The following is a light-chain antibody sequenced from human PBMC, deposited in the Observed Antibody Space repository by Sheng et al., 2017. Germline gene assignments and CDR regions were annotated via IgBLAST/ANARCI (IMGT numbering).Light chain of an antibody. Sequence: DIQMTQSPSSLSASVGDRVTITCRASQSISTWLAWYQQKPGKAPKVLIYKASSLQSGVPSRFSGSGSGTEFTLTISSLQPDDLATYYCQQYDDSWTFGQGTKVELK. CDR3: QQYDDSWT. CDR1: QSISTW. J-gene: IGKJ1*01. V-gene: IGKV1-5*03. CDR2: KAS.